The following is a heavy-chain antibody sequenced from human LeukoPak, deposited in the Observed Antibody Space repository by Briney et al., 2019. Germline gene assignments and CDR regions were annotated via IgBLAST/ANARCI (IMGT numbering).Heavy chain of an antibody. Sequence: PSETLSLTCTVSGGSISSSSYYWGWIRQPPGKGLEWIGSIYYSGSTYYNPSLKSRVTISVDTSKSQFSLKLSSVTAADTAVYYCARAWGYYDSSGYPNWFDPWGQGTLVTVSS. V-gene: IGHV4-39*07. CDR3: ARAWGYYDSSGYPNWFDP. CDR2: IYYSGST. J-gene: IGHJ5*02. CDR1: GGSISSSSYY. D-gene: IGHD3-22*01.